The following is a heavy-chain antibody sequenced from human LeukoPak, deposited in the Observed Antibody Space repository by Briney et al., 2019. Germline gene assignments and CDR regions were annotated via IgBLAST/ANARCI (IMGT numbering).Heavy chain of an antibody. CDR2: IYYSGST. J-gene: IGHJ4*02. CDR3: ARGKGYDFWSGLNYFDY. Sequence: SQTLSLTCTVSGGSISSGDYYWSWIRQPPGKGLEWIGYIYYSGSTYCNPSLKSRVTISVDTSKNQFSLKLSSVTAADTAVYYCARGKGYDFWSGLNYFDYWGQGTLVTVSS. D-gene: IGHD3-3*01. V-gene: IGHV4-30-4*08. CDR1: GGSISSGDYY.